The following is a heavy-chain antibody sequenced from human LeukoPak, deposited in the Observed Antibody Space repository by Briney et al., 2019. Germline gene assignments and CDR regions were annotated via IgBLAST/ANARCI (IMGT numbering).Heavy chain of an antibody. CDR1: GGSISSSSYY. J-gene: IGHJ3*02. CDR2: IYYSGST. D-gene: IGHD3-22*01. Sequence: SETLSLTCTVSGGSISSSSYYWGWIRQPPGKGLEWIGSIYYSGSTYYNPSLKSRVTISVDTSKNQFSLKLSSVTAADTAVYYCARDYYDSKGAFDIWGQGTMVTVSS. CDR3: ARDYYDSKGAFDI. V-gene: IGHV4-39*02.